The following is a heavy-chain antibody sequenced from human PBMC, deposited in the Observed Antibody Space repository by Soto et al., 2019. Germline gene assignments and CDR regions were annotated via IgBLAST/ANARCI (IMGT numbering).Heavy chain of an antibody. CDR3: ARGGRQQLVRSAEYFQF. D-gene: IGHD6-13*01. V-gene: IGHV4-34*01. CDR2: INHSGST. J-gene: IGHJ1*01. Sequence: SETLSHTCAVYGGSFSGYYWSWIRQPPGKGLEWIGEINHSGSTNYSPSLKSRVTISGDTSKNQFSLRLTSVTAADTAVYYCARGGRQQLVRSAEYFQFWGQGTLVTVSS. CDR1: GGSFSGYY.